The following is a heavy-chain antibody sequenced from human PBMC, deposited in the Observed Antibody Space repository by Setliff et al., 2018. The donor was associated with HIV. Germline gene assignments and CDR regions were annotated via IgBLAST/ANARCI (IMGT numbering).Heavy chain of an antibody. J-gene: IGHJ4*02. CDR3: TRDERYYYDSSGYFDY. CDR2: IRSKAYGETT. V-gene: IGHV3-49*04. Sequence: GGSLRLSCTPSGFTFGDYAMNWVRQAPGKGLEWVGFIRSKAYGETTEYAASVKGRFTISRDDSKSIAYLQMNSLKTEDTGVYYCTRDERYYYDSSGYFDYWGQGTLVTVSS. D-gene: IGHD3-22*01. CDR1: GFTFGDYA.